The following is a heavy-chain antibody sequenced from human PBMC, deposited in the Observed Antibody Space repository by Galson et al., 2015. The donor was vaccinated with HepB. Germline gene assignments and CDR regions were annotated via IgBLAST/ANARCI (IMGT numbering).Heavy chain of an antibody. D-gene: IGHD6-13*01. J-gene: IGHJ4*02. CDR3: ARVIAAAGSFDY. Sequence: SVKVSCKVSGYTLTELSMHWVRQAPGKGLEWMGGFDPEDGETIYAQKFQGRVTMTTDTSTSTAYMELRSLRSDDTAVYYCARVIAAAGSFDYWGQGTLVTVSS. CDR1: GYTLTELS. CDR2: FDPEDGET. V-gene: IGHV1-24*01.